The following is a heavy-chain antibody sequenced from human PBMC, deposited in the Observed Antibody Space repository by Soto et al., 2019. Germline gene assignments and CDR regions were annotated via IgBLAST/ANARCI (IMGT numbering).Heavy chain of an antibody. CDR1: GFAFSSYG. CDR2: ISYDGSLQ. V-gene: IGHV3-30*03. J-gene: IGHJ4*02. D-gene: IGHD5-18*01. CDR3: VSDRGYGHASVPYS. Sequence: QAQLVESGGGVVQPGRSLRLSCAASGFAFSSYGMHWVRQAPGTGLEWVAVISYDGSLQHYADSVKGRFTISRDNSKNMMLLQTSSLRAKDTAVYYCVSDRGYGHASVPYSWGQGTLVSVSS.